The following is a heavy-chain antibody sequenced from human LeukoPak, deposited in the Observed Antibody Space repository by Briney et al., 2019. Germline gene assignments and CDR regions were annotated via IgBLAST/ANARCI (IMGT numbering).Heavy chain of an antibody. J-gene: IGHJ4*02. CDR1: GFTFSSDS. CDR2: IGSRSTSI. Sequence: GGSLRLSCAASGFTFSSDSMTWVRQAPGKGLEWVSSIGSRSTSIYYADSVKGRFTISRDNAKNSLYLQMNSLRAEDTAVYYCARESPLIGNWGQGTLVTVSS. V-gene: IGHV3-21*01. D-gene: IGHD2-15*01. CDR3: ARESPLIGN.